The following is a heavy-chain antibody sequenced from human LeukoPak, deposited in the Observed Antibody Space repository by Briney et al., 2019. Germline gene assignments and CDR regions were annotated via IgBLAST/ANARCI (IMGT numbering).Heavy chain of an antibody. V-gene: IGHV4-39*07. CDR1: GGSTSSSSYY. Sequence: SETLSLTCTVSGGSTSSSSYYWGWIRQPPGKGLEWIGSIYYSGSTYYNPSLKSRVTISVDTSKNQFSLKLSSVTAADTAVYYCARYRAHSSGYYPYFDYWGQGTLVTVSS. D-gene: IGHD3-22*01. J-gene: IGHJ4*02. CDR3: ARYRAHSSGYYPYFDY. CDR2: IYYSGST.